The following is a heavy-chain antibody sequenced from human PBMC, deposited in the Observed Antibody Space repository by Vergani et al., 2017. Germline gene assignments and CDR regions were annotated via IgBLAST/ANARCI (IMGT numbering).Heavy chain of an antibody. V-gene: IGHV7-4-1*02. CDR1: GYSFSFYT. Sequence: QVQLVQSGSELKKPGASVKVSCKASGYSFSFYTLNWVRQAPGQGLEWMGWINTNTGNPTYAQGFTGRFVFSLDTSVSTSYLQISSLEAEDTAVYYCVREGGGSMFDYWGQGTLVTVSS. D-gene: IGHD2-8*01. CDR3: VREGGGSMFDY. CDR2: INTNTGNP. J-gene: IGHJ4*02.